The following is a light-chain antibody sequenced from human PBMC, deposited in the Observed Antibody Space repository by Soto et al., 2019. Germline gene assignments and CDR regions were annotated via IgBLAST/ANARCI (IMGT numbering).Light chain of an antibody. J-gene: IGLJ1*01. CDR3: QVWDSPSDHYV. CDR2: DDR. CDR1: NIGSRS. V-gene: IGLV3-21*02. Sequence: SYELAQPPSVSVAPGQTASISCGGNNIGSRSVHWYQQKPGQAPVLVVYDDRDRPSGIPERFAGSNSGNTATLTISRVEAGDEADYYCQVWDSPSDHYVFGTGTKVTGL.